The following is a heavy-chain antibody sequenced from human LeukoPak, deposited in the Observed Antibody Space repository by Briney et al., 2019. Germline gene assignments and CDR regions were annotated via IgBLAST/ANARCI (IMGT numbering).Heavy chain of an antibody. Sequence: RGESLKISCKGSEYRSTRYWIGWVRQMPGKGLEWLGIIYPDDSDTRYSPSFEGQVSISADKSINTAYLQWGSLKASDTAIYYCATLDGTRGGDYWGQGTLVTVSS. CDR3: ATLDGTRGGDY. CDR1: EYRSTRYW. D-gene: IGHD3-16*01. J-gene: IGHJ4*02. CDR2: IYPDDSDT. V-gene: IGHV5-51*01.